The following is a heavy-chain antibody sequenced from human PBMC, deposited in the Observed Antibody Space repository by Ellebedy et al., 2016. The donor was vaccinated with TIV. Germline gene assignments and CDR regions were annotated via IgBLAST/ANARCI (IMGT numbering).Heavy chain of an antibody. J-gene: IGHJ4*02. CDR3: ARYVKNYTPGQ. CDR1: GFRFSIYG. CDR2: IWYDGSIK. Sequence: PGGSLRLSCAASGFRFSIYGMHWVRQAPGKGLEWVAIIWYDGSIKYYGDSVKGRFTISRDNSKNTLYLQMNSLRAEDTAVYYCARYVKNYTPGQWGQGTLVTVSS. V-gene: IGHV3-33*01. D-gene: IGHD1-7*01.